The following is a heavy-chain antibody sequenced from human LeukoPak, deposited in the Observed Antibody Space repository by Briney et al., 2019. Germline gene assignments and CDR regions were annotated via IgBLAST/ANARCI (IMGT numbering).Heavy chain of an antibody. J-gene: IGHJ4*02. V-gene: IGHV1-18*01. CDR3: ASFSSGWYFADY. CDR2: ISAYNGDT. D-gene: IGHD6-19*01. Sequence: APVKVSCNASGYTVTRYVISWVRQSPGQGLEWMGWISAYNGDTNYAQKLQGRVTMTTDTSTRTAYMELRSLRSDDTAVYYCASFSSGWYFADYWGQGTLVTVSS. CDR1: GYTVTRYV.